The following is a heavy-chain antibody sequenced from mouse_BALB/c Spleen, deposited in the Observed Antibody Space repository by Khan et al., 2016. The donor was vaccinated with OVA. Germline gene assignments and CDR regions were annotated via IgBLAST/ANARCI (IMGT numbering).Heavy chain of an antibody. CDR1: GYTFTSYW. D-gene: IGHD1-1*01. V-gene: IGHV1-7*01. Sequence: QIQLVQSGAELAKPGASVKMSCKASGYTFTSYWMHWVKHRPGQGLEWIGYINPITAHTEYNQRYKDKATLTPAKSSSTAYMRLSSLTSDDSAVYCCINHGSPSDWFNYWGQGTLVTVSA. J-gene: IGHJ3*01. CDR3: INHGSPSDWFNY. CDR2: INPITAHT.